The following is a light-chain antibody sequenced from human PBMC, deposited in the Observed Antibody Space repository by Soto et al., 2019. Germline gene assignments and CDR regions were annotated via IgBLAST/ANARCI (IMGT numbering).Light chain of an antibody. CDR3: QTWGTGIQV. V-gene: IGLV4-69*01. J-gene: IGLJ2*01. Sequence: QLVLTQSPSASASLVASVNLTCTLSSGPSSYAIAWHQQQPGKGPRYLMKVHSDGSHNKGDGIPDRFSGSSSGAERSLTIASLQSEDEADYYCQTWGTGIQVFGGGTKLTV. CDR1: SGPSSYA. CDR2: VHSDGSH.